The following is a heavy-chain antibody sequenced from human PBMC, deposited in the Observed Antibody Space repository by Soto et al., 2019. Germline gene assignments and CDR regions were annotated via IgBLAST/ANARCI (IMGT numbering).Heavy chain of an antibody. CDR2: INSDGSST. CDR1: GSTFSNDW. V-gene: IGHV3-74*01. CDR3: ARDRSYSLDV. J-gene: IGHJ6*02. Sequence: EVQLVESGGGLPQPGGSLRLSCAVSGSTFSNDWMHWVRQAPGKGLVWVSHINSDGSSTNYADFVKGRFTIARDNAKNTVYLQMNSLRAEDTAVYYCARDRSYSLDVWGQGTTVTVSS.